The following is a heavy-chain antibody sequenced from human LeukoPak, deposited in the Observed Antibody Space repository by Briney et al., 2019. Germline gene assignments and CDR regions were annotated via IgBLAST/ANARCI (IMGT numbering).Heavy chain of an antibody. Sequence: GGSLRLSCAASGFTFSSYAMSWVRQAPGKGLEWVSAISGSGGSTYYADSVKGRFTISRDNSKNTLYLQMNSLRAEDTAVYYCAKHPAAGHYYYYYGMDVWGQGTTVTVSS. CDR2: ISGSGGST. J-gene: IGHJ6*02. D-gene: IGHD6-13*01. CDR3: AKHPAAGHYYYYYGMDV. CDR1: GFTFSSYA. V-gene: IGHV3-23*01.